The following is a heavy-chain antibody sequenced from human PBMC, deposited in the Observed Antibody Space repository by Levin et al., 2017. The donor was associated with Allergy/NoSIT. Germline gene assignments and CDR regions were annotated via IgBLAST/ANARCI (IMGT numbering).Heavy chain of an antibody. V-gene: IGHV4-31*03. J-gene: IGHJ3*02. D-gene: IGHD6-19*01. CDR2: IYYSGST. Sequence: SQTLSLTCTVSGGSISSGGYYWSWIRQHPGKGLEWIGYIYYSGSTYYNPSLKSRVTISVDTSKNQFSLKLSSVTAADTAVYYCARVEQWLDHDAFDIWGQGTMVTVSS. CDR1: GGSISSGGYY. CDR3: ARVEQWLDHDAFDI.